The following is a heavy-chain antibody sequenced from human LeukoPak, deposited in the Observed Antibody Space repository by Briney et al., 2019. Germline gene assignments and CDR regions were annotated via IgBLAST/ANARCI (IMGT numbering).Heavy chain of an antibody. V-gene: IGHV1-18*01. D-gene: IGHD2-21*02. CDR1: GYTFTSYG. J-gene: IGHJ3*02. CDR3: ARENVVVTAIHRYAFDI. Sequence: ASVKVSCEASGYTFTSYGISWVRQAPGQGLEWMGWISAYNGNTNYAQKLQGRVTMTTDTSTSTAYMELRSLRSGDTAVYYCARENVVVTAIHRYAFDIWGQGTMVTVSS. CDR2: ISAYNGNT.